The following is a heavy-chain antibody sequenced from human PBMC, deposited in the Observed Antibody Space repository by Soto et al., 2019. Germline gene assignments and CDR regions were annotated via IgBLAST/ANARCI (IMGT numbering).Heavy chain of an antibody. D-gene: IGHD6-13*01. V-gene: IGHV4-34*01. CDR1: GGSFSGYY. Sequence: SETLSLTCAVYGGSFSGYYWSWIRQPPGKGLEWIGEINHSGSTNYNPSLKSRVTVSVDTSKNQFSLKLSSVTAADTAVYYCARGSRGIAAAANRLWDYWGQGTLVTVSS. CDR3: ARGSRGIAAAANRLWDY. CDR2: INHSGST. J-gene: IGHJ4*02.